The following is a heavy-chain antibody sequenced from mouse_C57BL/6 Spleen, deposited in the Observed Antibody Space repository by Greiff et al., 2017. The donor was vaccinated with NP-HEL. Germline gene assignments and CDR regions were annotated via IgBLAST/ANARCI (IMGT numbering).Heavy chain of an antibody. D-gene: IGHD3-2*02. CDR3: ARDQGDYFDY. Sequence: EVHLVESEGGLVQPGSSMKLSCTASGFTFSDYYMAWVRQVPEKGLEWVANINYDGSSTYYLDSLKSRFIISRDNAKNILYLQMSSLKAEDTATYYCARDQGDYFDYWGQGTTLTVSS. CDR1: GFTFSDYY. V-gene: IGHV5-16*01. CDR2: INYDGSST. J-gene: IGHJ2*01.